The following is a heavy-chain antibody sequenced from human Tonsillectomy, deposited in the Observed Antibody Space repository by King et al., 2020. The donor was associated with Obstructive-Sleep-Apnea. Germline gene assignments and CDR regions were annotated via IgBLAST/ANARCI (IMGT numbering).Heavy chain of an antibody. Sequence: QLQESGPGLVKPSETLSLTCTVSGGSISSYYWSWIRQPPGKGLEWIGYIYYSGSTNYNPSLKSRVTISVDTSKNQFSLTLSSVTAADTAVYYCARDNTRVRGATEGMDAWGQGTTGTASS. CDR3: ARDNTRVRGATEGMDA. V-gene: IGHV4-59*01. CDR1: GGSISSYY. J-gene: IGHJ6*02. D-gene: IGHD3-10*01. CDR2: IYYSGST.